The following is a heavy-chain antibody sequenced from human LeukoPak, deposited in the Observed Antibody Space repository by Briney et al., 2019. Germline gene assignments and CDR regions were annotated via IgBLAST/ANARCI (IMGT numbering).Heavy chain of an antibody. CDR2: IYYSGST. Sequence: SETLSLTSTVSGDSISSGDYYWSWIRQPPGKGLECIGYIYYSGSTYYNSSLKSPITISVDTSKNQFSLKLSSVTAADTAVYYCARERWYSGYEVGLDYWGQGTLVTVSS. D-gene: IGHD5-12*01. J-gene: IGHJ4*02. CDR3: ARERWYSGYEVGLDY. V-gene: IGHV4-30-4*01. CDR1: GDSISSGDYY.